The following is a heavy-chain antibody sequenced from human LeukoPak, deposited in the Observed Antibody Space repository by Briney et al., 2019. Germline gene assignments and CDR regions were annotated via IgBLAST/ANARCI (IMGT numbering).Heavy chain of an antibody. CDR2: IWYDGSNK. CDR3: ARDPSSGYYDY. CDR1: GFTFSSYG. J-gene: IGHJ4*02. Sequence: GGSLRLSCAASGFTFSSYGMHWVRQAPGKGLEWVAVIWYDGSNKYYADSVKGRFTISRDNSKNTLYLQMSSLRAEDTPVYYCARDPSSGYYDYWGQGTLVTVSS. V-gene: IGHV3-33*01. D-gene: IGHD3-22*01.